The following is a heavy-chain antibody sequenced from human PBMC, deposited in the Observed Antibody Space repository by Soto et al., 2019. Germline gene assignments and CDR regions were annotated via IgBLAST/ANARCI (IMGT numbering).Heavy chain of an antibody. V-gene: IGHV1-18*01. CDR1: GYTFTSYG. J-gene: IGHJ4*02. Sequence: QVQLVQSGAEVKKPGASVKVSCKASGYTFTSYGISWVRQAPGQGLEWMGWISAYNGNTNYAQKLQGRVTMTTDTSTRTAYMGLRSLRSDDTAVYYCARDPRLRRSGRAVAGTGADYWGQGTLVTVSS. D-gene: IGHD6-19*01. CDR3: ARDPRLRRSGRAVAGTGADY. CDR2: ISAYNGNT.